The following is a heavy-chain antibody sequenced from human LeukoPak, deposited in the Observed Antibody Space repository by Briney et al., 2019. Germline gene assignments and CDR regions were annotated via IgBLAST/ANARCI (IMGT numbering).Heavy chain of an antibody. CDR3: ARDHDSSGYTFAFEL. CDR2: ISAYNGNT. CDR1: GYTFTSYG. Sequence: GASVKVSCKASGYTFTSYGISWVRQAPGQGLEWMGWISAYNGNTNYAQKLQGRVTMTTDTSTSTAYMELRSLRSEDTAVYYCARDHDSSGYTFAFELWGQGTMVTVSS. D-gene: IGHD3-22*01. V-gene: IGHV1-18*01. J-gene: IGHJ3*01.